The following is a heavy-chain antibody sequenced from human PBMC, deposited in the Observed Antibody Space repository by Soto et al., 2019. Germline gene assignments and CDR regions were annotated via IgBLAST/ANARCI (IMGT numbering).Heavy chain of an antibody. CDR3: ARDRRGGMDV. Sequence: QVQLVQSGAEVKKPGSSVKVSCKASGGTFSSYAISWVRQAPGQGLEWMGGIIPIFGTANYAQKFQGRVTITADKSTRTAYMEVSSRRSEDTAVYYWARDRRGGMDVWGQGTTVTVSS. CDR1: GGTFSSYA. V-gene: IGHV1-69*06. CDR2: IIPIFGTA. D-gene: IGHD3-16*01. J-gene: IGHJ6*02.